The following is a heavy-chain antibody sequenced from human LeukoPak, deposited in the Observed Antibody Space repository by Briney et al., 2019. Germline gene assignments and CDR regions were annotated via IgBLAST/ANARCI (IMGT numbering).Heavy chain of an antibody. CDR2: INHSGST. D-gene: IGHD3-22*01. Sequence: SETLSLTCAVYGGSFSGYYWSWIRQPPGKGLEWIGEINHSGSTNYNPSLKSRVTMSVDTSKKQLSLKLKSVTAADTALYYCARGDYYESSCYYYFDYWGQGTLVTVSS. J-gene: IGHJ4*02. CDR1: GGSFSGYY. V-gene: IGHV4-34*01. CDR3: ARGDYYESSCYYYFDY.